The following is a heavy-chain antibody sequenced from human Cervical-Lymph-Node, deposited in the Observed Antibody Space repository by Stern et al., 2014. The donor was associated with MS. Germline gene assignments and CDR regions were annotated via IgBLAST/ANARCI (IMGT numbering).Heavy chain of an antibody. D-gene: IGHD4-17*01. V-gene: IGHV1-2*06. CDR2: INTNSGGT. CDR1: GYNFTNYY. CDR3: ARRVTRNNFDS. Sequence: HVQLVQSGAEVKKPGASMKVSCKASGYNFTNYYIHWVRQAPGQGLEWMGRINTNSGGTKYAQKFQGRVTLTRDTSVSTAYMEVSRLMFDDTAVYYCARRVTRNNFDSWGQGTLIIVSS. J-gene: IGHJ4*02.